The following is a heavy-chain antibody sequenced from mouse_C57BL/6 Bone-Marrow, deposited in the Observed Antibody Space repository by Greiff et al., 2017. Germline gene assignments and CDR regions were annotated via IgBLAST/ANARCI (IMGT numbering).Heavy chain of an antibody. Sequence: QVQLQQPGAELVRPGSSVKLSCKASGYTFTSYWMHWVKQRPIQGLEWIGNIDPSDSETHYNQKFKDKATLTVDKSSSTAYMQLSSLTSEDSAVYYCARGYYGSSYAMDYWGQGTPVTVSS. J-gene: IGHJ4*01. CDR2: IDPSDSET. CDR3: ARGYYGSSYAMDY. D-gene: IGHD1-1*01. V-gene: IGHV1-52*01. CDR1: GYTFTSYW.